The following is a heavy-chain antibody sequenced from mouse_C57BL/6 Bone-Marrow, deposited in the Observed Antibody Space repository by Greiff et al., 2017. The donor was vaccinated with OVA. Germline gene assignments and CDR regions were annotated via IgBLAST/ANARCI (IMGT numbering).Heavy chain of an antibody. J-gene: IGHJ4*01. CDR1: GYTFTSYT. CDR3: ARYYGNQYYYAMDY. Sequence: QVQLQQSGAELARPGASVKMSCKASGYTFTSYTMHWVKQRPGQGLEWIGYINPSSGYTKYNQKFKDKATLTADKSSSTAYMQLSSLTSEDSAVYDCARYYGNQYYYAMDYWGQGTSVTVSA. D-gene: IGHD2-1*01. CDR2: INPSSGYT. V-gene: IGHV1-4*01.